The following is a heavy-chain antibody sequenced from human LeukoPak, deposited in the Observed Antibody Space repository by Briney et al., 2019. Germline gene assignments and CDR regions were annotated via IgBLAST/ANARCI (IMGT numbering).Heavy chain of an antibody. J-gene: IGHJ4*02. CDR1: GFTFSSYA. CDR3: AKEHYWIRPGRASHAVAGPVFDY. Sequence: GGSLRLSCAAPGFTFSSYAMSWVRQAPGKGLEWVSAISGSGGSTYYADSVKGRFTISRDNSKNTLYLQMNSLRAEDTAVYYCAKEHYWIRPGRASHAVAGPVFDYWGQGTLVTVSS. CDR2: ISGSGGST. D-gene: IGHD6-19*01. V-gene: IGHV3-23*01.